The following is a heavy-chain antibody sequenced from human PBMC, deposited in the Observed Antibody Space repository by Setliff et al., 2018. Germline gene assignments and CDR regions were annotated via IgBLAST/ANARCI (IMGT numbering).Heavy chain of an antibody. Sequence: LSLTCAVYGDSFSDYYWSWIRQPPGKGLEWIGSIYHSGSTYYNPSLKSRVTISVDTSKNQFSLRLSSVTAADTAVYYCVRESRSTWYRRDFWGQGTLVTVSS. CDR1: GDSFSDYY. J-gene: IGHJ4*02. CDR3: VRESRSTWYRRDF. D-gene: IGHD6-13*01. CDR2: IYHSGST. V-gene: IGHV4-38-2*02.